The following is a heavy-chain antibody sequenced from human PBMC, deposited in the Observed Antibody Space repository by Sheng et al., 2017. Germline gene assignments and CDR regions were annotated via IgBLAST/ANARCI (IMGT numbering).Heavy chain of an antibody. D-gene: IGHD2-2*01. CDR3: ARAVGAVVVPNYYYYGMDV. Sequence: QVQLQQCGAGLLKPSETLSLTCAVYGGSFSGYYWSWIRQPPGKGLEWIGEINHSGSTNYNPSLKSRVTISVDTSKNQFSLKLSSVTAADTAVYYCARAVGAVVVPNYYYYGMDVWGQGTTVTVSS. V-gene: IGHV4-34*01. CDR2: INHSGST. J-gene: IGHJ6*02. CDR1: GGSFSGYY.